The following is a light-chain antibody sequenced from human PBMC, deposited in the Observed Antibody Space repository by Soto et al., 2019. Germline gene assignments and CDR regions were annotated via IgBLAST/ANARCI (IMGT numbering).Light chain of an antibody. CDR2: KVS. V-gene: IGKV2-30*01. J-gene: IGKJ1*01. CDR3: MQGTHWPWT. CDR1: QGLVYTDGNTH. Sequence: DVVMTQSPLSLSVTLGQPASISCRSSQGLVYTDGNTHLHWFQHRPGQSPRRLIYKVSNRDSGVPDRCSGSGSGTDFTLKISRVEAEYVGLYYCMQGTHWPWTFGQGTKVEIK.